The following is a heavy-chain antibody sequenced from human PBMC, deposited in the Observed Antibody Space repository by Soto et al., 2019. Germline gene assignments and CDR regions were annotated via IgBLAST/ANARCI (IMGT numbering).Heavy chain of an antibody. CDR1: GFTFSSYW. Sequence: PGGSLRLSCAASGFTFSSYWMSWVRQAPGKGLEWVANIKQDGSEKYYVESVKGRFTISRDNAKSSLYLKMSSLRAEDTAVYYCARWGPSTSVFDYWGQGTRVPVSS. CDR3: ARWGPSTSVFDY. CDR2: IKQDGSEK. J-gene: IGHJ4*02. V-gene: IGHV3-7*01. D-gene: IGHD2-2*01.